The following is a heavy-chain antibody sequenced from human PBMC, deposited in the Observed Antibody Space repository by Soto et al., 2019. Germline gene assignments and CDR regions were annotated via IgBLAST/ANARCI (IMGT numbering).Heavy chain of an antibody. CDR3: ARGITIFGVVISAYMDV. J-gene: IGHJ6*03. D-gene: IGHD3-3*01. Sequence: GGSLRLSCAASGFTFSSYTMNWVRQAPGKGLEWVSYISSSSSTIYYTDSVKGRFTISRDNAKNSLYLQMNSLRAEDTAVYYCARGITIFGVVISAYMDVWGKGTTVTVS. V-gene: IGHV3-48*01. CDR1: GFTFSSYT. CDR2: ISSSSSTI.